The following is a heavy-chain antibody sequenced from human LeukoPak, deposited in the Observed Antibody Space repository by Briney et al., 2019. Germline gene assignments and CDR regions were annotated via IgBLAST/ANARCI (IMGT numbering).Heavy chain of an antibody. V-gene: IGHV3-74*03. CDR1: GFTFSTYW. Sequence: QPGGSLRLSCTASGFTFSTYWINWVRQRPGKGLVWVALINGDGSTTTHADSVKGRFTISRDNAKNTAYLQMNSLRDEDTAVYFCARDYAGSPDYWGQGTLVTVSA. CDR3: ARDYAGSPDY. CDR2: INGDGSTT. D-gene: IGHD3-10*01. J-gene: IGHJ4*02.